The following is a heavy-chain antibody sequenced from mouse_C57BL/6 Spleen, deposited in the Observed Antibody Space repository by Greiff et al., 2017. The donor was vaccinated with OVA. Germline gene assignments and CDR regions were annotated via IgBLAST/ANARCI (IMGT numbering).Heavy chain of an antibody. D-gene: IGHD1-1*01. V-gene: IGHV1-15*01. CDR1: GYTFTDYV. CDR3: TERWEGITTVVPYYFDY. J-gene: IGHJ2*01. CDR2: IDPETGGP. Sequence: VQLQQSWAELVRPGASVTLSCKASGYTFTDYVMHWVKQTPVHGLEWIGAIDPETGGPAYNQKFKGKAILTADKSSSPAYMELRSLTSEDSAVYYCTERWEGITTVVPYYFDYWGQGTTLTVSS.